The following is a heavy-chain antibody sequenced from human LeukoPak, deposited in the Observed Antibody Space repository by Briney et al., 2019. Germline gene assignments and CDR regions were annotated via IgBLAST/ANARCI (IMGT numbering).Heavy chain of an antibody. Sequence: GGSLRLSCAASGFTFTDSAMTWVRQAPGKGLEWVSAISTSGGDTIYTDSVKDRFTISRDNSKNNLYLQMNSLRADDTAIYYCAKGGNYAPLDYWGQGTLVTVSS. D-gene: IGHD1-7*01. J-gene: IGHJ4*02. V-gene: IGHV3-23*01. CDR1: GFTFTDSA. CDR2: ISTSGGDT. CDR3: AKGGNYAPLDY.